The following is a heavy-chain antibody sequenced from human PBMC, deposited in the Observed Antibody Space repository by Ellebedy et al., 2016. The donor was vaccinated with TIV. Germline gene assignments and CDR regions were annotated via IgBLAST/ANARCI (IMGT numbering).Heavy chain of an antibody. J-gene: IGHJ4*02. CDR1: GGSFSGYY. V-gene: IGHV4-34*01. CDR3: ARGIYGSGSVDY. D-gene: IGHD3-10*01. CDR2: INHSGTM. Sequence: MPSETLSLTCAVYGGSFSGYYWSWIRQPPGKGLEWIGEINHSGTMNYSPSLKSRVTISVDKSKNQFSLRLSSVTAADTAVYFCARGIYGSGSVDYWGQGTLVTVSS.